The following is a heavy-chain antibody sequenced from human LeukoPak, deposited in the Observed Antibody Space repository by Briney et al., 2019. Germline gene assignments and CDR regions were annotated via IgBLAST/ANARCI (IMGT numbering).Heavy chain of an antibody. D-gene: IGHD3-10*01. CDR3: ARGRPDGSGSYYKFDP. CDR2: IYYRVTS. CDR1: GDSISTYY. J-gene: IGHJ5*02. Sequence: SETLSLTCTVSGDSISTYYWSWIRQPPGKGLEWIGYIYYRVTSDYNPSLKSRVTISVDTSKKQFSLKLSSVTAADTAVYYCARGRPDGSGSYYKFDPWGQGTLVTVSS. V-gene: IGHV4-59*08.